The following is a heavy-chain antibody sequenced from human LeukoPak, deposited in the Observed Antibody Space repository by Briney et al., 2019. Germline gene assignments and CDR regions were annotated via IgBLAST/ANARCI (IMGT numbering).Heavy chain of an antibody. Sequence: KVSCKXXGYTFTGYYMHWVRQAPGQGLEWMGWINPNSGGTNYAQKFQGRVTMTRDTSISTAYMELSRLRSDDTAVYYCARWLQLGNWFDPWGQGTLVTVSS. CDR3: ARWLQLGNWFDP. CDR2: INPNSGGT. V-gene: IGHV1-2*02. J-gene: IGHJ5*02. D-gene: IGHD5-24*01. CDR1: GYTFTGYY.